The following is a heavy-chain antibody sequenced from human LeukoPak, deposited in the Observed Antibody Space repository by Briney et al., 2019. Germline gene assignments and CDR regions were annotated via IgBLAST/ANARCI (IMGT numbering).Heavy chain of an antibody. Sequence: SQTLSLTCTVSGGSISSGSYYWSWIRQPDGKGLEWIVRIYKSGSTNYNPSLKSRVPISVATSKNQFSLKLSSLTAADTAVYYCAGTSVGYSSSWYGQWEAFDIWGQGTMVTVSS. J-gene: IGHJ3*02. CDR3: AGTSVGYSSSWYGQWEAFDI. V-gene: IGHV4-61*02. CDR2: IYKSGST. D-gene: IGHD6-13*01. CDR1: GGSISSGSYY.